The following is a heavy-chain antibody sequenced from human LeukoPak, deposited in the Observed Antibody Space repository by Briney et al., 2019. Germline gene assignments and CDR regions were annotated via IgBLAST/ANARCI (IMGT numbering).Heavy chain of an antibody. D-gene: IGHD5-18*01. V-gene: IGHV5-51*01. CDR2: IYPDDSDT. J-gene: IGHJ4*02. Sequence: GDSLKISCKGSGYRFTSYWIGWVRQMPGKGLVWMGIIYPDDSDTIYSPSFRGQVTISADKAITIAYLQWSSLKASDTAMYYCARPTRDGSYTSGFDYWGQGTLVTVSS. CDR3: ARPTRDGSYTSGFDY. CDR1: GYRFTSYW.